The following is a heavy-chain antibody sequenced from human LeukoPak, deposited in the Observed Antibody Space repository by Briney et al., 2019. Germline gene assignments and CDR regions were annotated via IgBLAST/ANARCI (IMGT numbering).Heavy chain of an antibody. D-gene: IGHD3-3*01. J-gene: IGHJ4*02. Sequence: GGSLRLSCAASGFTFSSYGMHWVRQAPGKGLEWVAVISYDGSNKYYADSVKGRFTISRDNSKNTLYLQMNSLRAEDTAVYYCAKGDRNYDFWSGYYDHWGQGTLVTVSS. CDR1: GFTFSSYG. V-gene: IGHV3-30*18. CDR3: AKGDRNYDFWSGYYDH. CDR2: ISYDGSNK.